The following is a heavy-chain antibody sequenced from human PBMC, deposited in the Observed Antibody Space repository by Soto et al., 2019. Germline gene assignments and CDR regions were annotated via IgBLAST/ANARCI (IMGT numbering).Heavy chain of an antibody. J-gene: IGHJ6*02. CDR2: ISAYNGNT. CDR1: GYTFTSYG. CDR3: ARDTSDTEYGMDV. D-gene: IGHD5-18*01. V-gene: IGHV1-18*01. Sequence: ASVKVSCKASGYTFTSYGISWVRQAPGQGLEWMGWISAYNGNTNYAQKLQGRVTMTTDASTSTAYMELSSLRSEDTAVYYCARDTSDTEYGMDVWGQGTTVTVSS.